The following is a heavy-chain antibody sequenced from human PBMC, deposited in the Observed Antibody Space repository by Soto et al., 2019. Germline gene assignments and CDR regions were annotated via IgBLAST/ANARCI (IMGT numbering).Heavy chain of an antibody. J-gene: IGHJ6*03. CDR3: AKEGRESGYSYYYYMDV. CDR1: GFTFSSYG. Sequence: GGSLRLSCAASGFTFSSYGMHWVRQAPGKGLEWVAVISYDGSNKYYADSVKGRFTISRDNSKNTLYLQMNSLRAEDTAVYYCAKEGRESGYSYYYYMDVWGKGTTVTVSS. V-gene: IGHV3-30*18. D-gene: IGHD3-10*01. CDR2: ISYDGSNK.